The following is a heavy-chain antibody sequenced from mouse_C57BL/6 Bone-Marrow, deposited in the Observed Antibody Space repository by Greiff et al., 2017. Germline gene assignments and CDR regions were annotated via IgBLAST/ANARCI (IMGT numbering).Heavy chain of an antibody. Sequence: QVQLQQSGAELARPGASVKLSCKASGYTFTSYGISWVKQRTGPGLEWIGEIYPRSGNTYYNEKFKGKATLTADKSSSTAYMELRSLTSEDSAVYFCARRGLPWFAYWGQGTLVTVSA. CDR3: ARRGLPWFAY. V-gene: IGHV1-81*01. J-gene: IGHJ3*01. CDR2: IYPRSGNT. CDR1: GYTFTSYG.